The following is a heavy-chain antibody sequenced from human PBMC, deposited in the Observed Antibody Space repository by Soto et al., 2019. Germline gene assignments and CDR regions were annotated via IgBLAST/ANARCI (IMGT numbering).Heavy chain of an antibody. Sequence: VQLVESGGGVVQPGRSLRLSCAASGFTFSSYAMHWVRQAPGKGLEWVAVISYDGSNKYYADSVKGRFTISRDNSKNTLYLQMNSLRAEDTAVYYCARASSGWMIDYWGQGTLVTVSS. D-gene: IGHD6-19*01. J-gene: IGHJ4*02. CDR2: ISYDGSNK. CDR3: ARASSGWMIDY. V-gene: IGHV3-30-3*01. CDR1: GFTFSSYA.